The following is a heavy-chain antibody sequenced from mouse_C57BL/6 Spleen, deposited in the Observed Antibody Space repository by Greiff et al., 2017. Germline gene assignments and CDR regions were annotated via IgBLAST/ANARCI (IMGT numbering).Heavy chain of an antibody. D-gene: IGHD2-4*01. J-gene: IGHJ1*03. CDR3: ARRGGYDYDSYWYFDV. Sequence: EVKLVESGGGLVKPGGSLKLSCAASGFTFSSYTMSWVRQTPEQRLEWVATISGGGGNTYYPDSVKGRFTISRDNAKNTLYLQMSSLRSEDTALYYCARRGGYDYDSYWYFDVWGTGTTVTVSS. CDR1: GFTFSSYT. V-gene: IGHV5-9*01. CDR2: ISGGGGNT.